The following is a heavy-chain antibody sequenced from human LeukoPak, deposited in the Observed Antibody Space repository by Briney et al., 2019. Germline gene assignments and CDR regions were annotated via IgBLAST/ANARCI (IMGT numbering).Heavy chain of an antibody. J-gene: IGHJ4*02. V-gene: IGHV1-46*01. D-gene: IGHD5-24*01. CDR3: ARDVWEMATTPHFDY. CDR2: INPSGGST. Sequence: ASVKVSCKASGYTFTSYYMHWVRQAPGQGLEWMGIINPSGGSTSYAQKFQGRVTMTRDTSTSTVYMELSSLRSEDTAVYYCARDVWEMATTPHFDYWGQGTLVTVSS. CDR1: GYTFTSYY.